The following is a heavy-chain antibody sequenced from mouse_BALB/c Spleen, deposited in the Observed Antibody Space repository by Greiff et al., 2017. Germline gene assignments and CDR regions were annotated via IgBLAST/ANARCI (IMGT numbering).Heavy chain of an antibody. D-gene: IGHD1-1*01. Sequence: EVQVVESGAELVRSGASVKLSCTASGFNIKDYYMHWVKQRPEQGLEWIGWVDPENGDTEYAPKFQGKATMTADTSSNTAYLQLSSLTSEDTAVYYCNVIYYYGSSLAWFAYWGQGTLVTVSA. V-gene: IGHV14-4*02. CDR2: VDPENGDT. J-gene: IGHJ3*01. CDR3: NVIYYYGSSLAWFAY. CDR1: GFNIKDYY.